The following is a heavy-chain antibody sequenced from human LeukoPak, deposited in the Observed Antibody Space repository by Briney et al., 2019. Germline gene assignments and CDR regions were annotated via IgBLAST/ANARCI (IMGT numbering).Heavy chain of an antibody. CDR1: GFTFDDYA. D-gene: IGHD5-24*01. CDR2: ISWNSDSI. V-gene: IGHV3-9*01. Sequence: PGRSLRLSCAASGFTFDDYAIHWVRQAPGKGLEWVSSISWNSDSIGYADSVKGRFTISRDNAKNSLYLQMNSLRAEDTAVYYCAKDIVESVEIATIGGFDYWGQGTLVTVSS. J-gene: IGHJ4*02. CDR3: AKDIVESVEIATIGGFDY.